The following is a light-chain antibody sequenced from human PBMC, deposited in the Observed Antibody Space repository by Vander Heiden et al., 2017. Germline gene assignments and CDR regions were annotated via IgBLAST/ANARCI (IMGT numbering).Light chain of an antibody. CDR3: QQSYSTPLFT. CDR2: AAS. CDR1: KSISSY. V-gene: IGKV1-39*01. J-gene: IGKJ3*01. Sequence: IQMTQSPSSLSASIGDRVTITCRASKSISSYLNWYQQKPGKAPQLLIYAASRLRSGVPSRISGSGSWTDFTLTISSLQPEDFATYYCQQSYSTPLFTFGPGTKVDIK.